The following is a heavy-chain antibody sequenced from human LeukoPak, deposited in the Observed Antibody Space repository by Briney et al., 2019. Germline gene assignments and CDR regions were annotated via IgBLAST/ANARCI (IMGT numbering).Heavy chain of an antibody. Sequence: GGSLRLSCAASGFTFDDYGMSWVRQAPGKGLEWVSGINWNGGSTGYADSVKGRFTISRDNAKNSLYLQMNSLRAEDTALYYCGRDGARLLPRPYYFDYWGQGTLVTVSS. D-gene: IGHD2/OR15-2a*01. CDR1: GFTFDDYG. CDR2: INWNGGST. V-gene: IGHV3-20*04. CDR3: GRDGARLLPRPYYFDY. J-gene: IGHJ4*02.